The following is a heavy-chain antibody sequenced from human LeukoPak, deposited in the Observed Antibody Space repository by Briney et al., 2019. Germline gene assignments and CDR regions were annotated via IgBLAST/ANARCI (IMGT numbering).Heavy chain of an antibody. CDR2: IIPISGTA. V-gene: IGHV1-69*13. J-gene: IGHJ4*02. Sequence: SVKVSCKASGGTFSSYAISWVRQAPGQGLEWMGGIIPISGTANYAQKFQGRVTITADESTSTADMELSSLRSEDTAVYYCAREVRPQYYDFWSGSPYFDYWGQGTLVTVSS. CDR3: AREVRPQYYDFWSGSPYFDY. D-gene: IGHD3-3*01. CDR1: GGTFSSYA.